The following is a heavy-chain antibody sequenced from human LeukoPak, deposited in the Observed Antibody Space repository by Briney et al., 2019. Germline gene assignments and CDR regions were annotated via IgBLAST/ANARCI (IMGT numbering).Heavy chain of an antibody. D-gene: IGHD3-10*01. J-gene: IGHJ4*02. Sequence: SETLSLTCTVSGGSIDSRSYYWDWIRQAPGKGLEWIGTIYHSGSTEYNPSLNSRVAIFVDTSRNQFSLILHSVPAADTAVYYCVRRFEFDNTHYHYFDYWGQGALVTVSS. CDR1: GGSIDSRSYY. V-gene: IGHV4-39*01. CDR3: VRRFEFDNTHYHYFDY. CDR2: IYHSGST.